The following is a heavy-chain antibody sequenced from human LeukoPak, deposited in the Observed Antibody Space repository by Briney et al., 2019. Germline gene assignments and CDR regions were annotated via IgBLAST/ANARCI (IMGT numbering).Heavy chain of an antibody. CDR3: AKEKGSTWGVYYMDV. Sequence: SGGSLRLSCAASGFTFSSYAMSWVRQVPGKGLEWVSVISGSGGSTYYADSVKGRFTISRDNSKNTLYLQMNGLRAEDTAVYYCAKEKGSTWGVYYMDVWGKGTTVTVSS. CDR2: ISGSGGST. V-gene: IGHV3-23*01. J-gene: IGHJ6*03. CDR1: GFTFSSYA. D-gene: IGHD7-27*01.